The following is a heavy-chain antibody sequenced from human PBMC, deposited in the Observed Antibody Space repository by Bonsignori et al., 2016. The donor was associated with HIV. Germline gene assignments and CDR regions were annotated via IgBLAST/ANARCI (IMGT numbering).Heavy chain of an antibody. CDR2: IYPGDSDT. Sequence: VRQMPGKGLEWMGIIYPGDSDTRYSPSFQGQVTISADKSISTAYLQWSSLKASDTAMYYCARRGGESIAAPMYYFDYWGQGTLVTVSS. V-gene: IGHV5-51*01. D-gene: IGHD6-6*01. CDR3: ARRGGESIAAPMYYFDY. J-gene: IGHJ4*02.